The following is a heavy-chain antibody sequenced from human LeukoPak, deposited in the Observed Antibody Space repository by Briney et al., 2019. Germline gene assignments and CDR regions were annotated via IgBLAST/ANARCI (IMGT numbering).Heavy chain of an antibody. CDR2: NHDGSTT. CDR1: GFTFSNYW. Sequence: GGSLRLSCAASGFTFSNYWVHWVRQAPGKGLVWVSRNHDGSTTKYADSVKGRFTVSRDNAKNTLNLQMNSLRAEDTAVYYCARDKKSGESSEIDYWGQGTLVTVSS. CDR3: ARDKKSGESSEIDY. D-gene: IGHD3-10*01. V-gene: IGHV3-74*03. J-gene: IGHJ4*02.